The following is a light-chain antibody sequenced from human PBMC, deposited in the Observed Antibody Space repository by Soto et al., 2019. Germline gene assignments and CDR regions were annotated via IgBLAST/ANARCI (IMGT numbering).Light chain of an antibody. CDR2: LNSDGSH. J-gene: IGLJ2*01. V-gene: IGLV4-69*01. Sequence: QSVVTQSPSASASLGASVKLTCTLSSGHSSYAIAWHQQQPEKGPRYLMKLNSDGSHNKGDGIPDRFSGSSSGAERYLTISRLQSEDEADYYCQTWGTGIQVFGGGTKLTVL. CDR3: QTWGTGIQV. CDR1: SGHSSYA.